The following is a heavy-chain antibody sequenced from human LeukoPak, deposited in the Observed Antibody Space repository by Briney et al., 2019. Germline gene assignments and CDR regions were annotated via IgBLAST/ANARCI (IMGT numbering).Heavy chain of an antibody. Sequence: ASVKVSCKASGYTFTSYGISWVRQAPGQGLEWMGWISAYNGNTNYAQKLQGKATMTTDTSTSTAYMELRSLRSDDTAVYYCAGGDYYGSGSYPFDYWGQGTLVTVSS. V-gene: IGHV1-18*01. J-gene: IGHJ4*02. CDR1: GYTFTSYG. CDR3: AGGDYYGSGSYPFDY. CDR2: ISAYNGNT. D-gene: IGHD3-10*01.